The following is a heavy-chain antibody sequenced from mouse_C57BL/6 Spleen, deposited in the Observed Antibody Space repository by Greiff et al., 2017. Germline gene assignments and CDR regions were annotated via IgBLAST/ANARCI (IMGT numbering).Heavy chain of an antibody. CDR2: IHPNSGST. V-gene: IGHV1-64*01. CDR3: ARGSNGYLYAMDY. Sequence: QVQLKQPGAELVKPGASVKLSCKASGYTFTSYWMHWVKQRPGQGLEWIGMIHPNSGSTNYNEKFKSKATLTVDKSSSTAYMQLSSLTSEDSAVYDCARGSNGYLYAMDYWGQGTSVTVSS. J-gene: IGHJ4*01. CDR1: GYTFTSYW. D-gene: IGHD2-2*01.